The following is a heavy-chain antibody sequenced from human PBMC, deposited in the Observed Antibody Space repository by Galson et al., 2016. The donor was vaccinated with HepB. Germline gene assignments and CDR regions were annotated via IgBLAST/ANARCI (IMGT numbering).Heavy chain of an antibody. CDR1: GLTLSDFY. V-gene: IGHV3-11*01. J-gene: IGHJ4*02. CDR2: ISASGDSA. D-gene: IGHD4-17*01. Sequence: LRLSCAVSGLTLSDFYMSWVRQSPEKGLEWVAYISASGDSALYADSVKGRFTVSRDNAKNSLFLQMDSLTADDTGVYFCARDREPETTMPIFDHWGQGVLVTVSS. CDR3: ARDREPETTMPIFDH.